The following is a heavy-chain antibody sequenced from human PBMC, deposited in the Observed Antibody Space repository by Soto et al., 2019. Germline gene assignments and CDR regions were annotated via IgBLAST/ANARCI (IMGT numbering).Heavy chain of an antibody. CDR3: ARGGGSIAARPDYYYGMDV. Sequence: ASVKVSCKASGYTFTSYDINWVRQATGQGLERMGWMNPNSGNTGYAQKFQGRVTMTRNTSISTAYMELSSLRSEDTAVYYCARGGGSIAARPDYYYGMDVWGQGTTVTVSS. J-gene: IGHJ6*02. CDR2: MNPNSGNT. D-gene: IGHD6-6*01. CDR1: GYTFTSYD. V-gene: IGHV1-8*01.